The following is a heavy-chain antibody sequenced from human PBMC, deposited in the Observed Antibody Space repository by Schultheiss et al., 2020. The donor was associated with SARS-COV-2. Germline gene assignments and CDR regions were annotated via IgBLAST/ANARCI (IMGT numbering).Heavy chain of an antibody. Sequence: GGSLRLSCAASGFTFSSYSMNWVRQAPGKGLEWVSVIYSGGSTYYADSVKGRFTISRDNSKNTLYLQMNSLRAEDTAVYYCARDRGYSSVGFDYWGQGTLVTVSS. D-gene: IGHD5-18*01. V-gene: IGHV3-66*01. CDR3: ARDRGYSSVGFDY. J-gene: IGHJ4*02. CDR2: IYSGGST. CDR1: GFTFSSYS.